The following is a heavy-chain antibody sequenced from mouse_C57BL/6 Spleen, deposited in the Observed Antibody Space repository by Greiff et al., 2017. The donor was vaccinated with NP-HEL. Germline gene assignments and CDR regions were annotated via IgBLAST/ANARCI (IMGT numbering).Heavy chain of an antibody. CDR3: AWWDGDYYAMDY. V-gene: IGHV1-82*01. Sequence: VQLQQSGPELVKPGASVKISCKASGYAFSSSWMNWVKQRPGKGLEWIGRIYPGDGDTNYNGKFKGKATLTADKSSSTAYMQLSSLTSEDSAVYFGAWWDGDYYAMDYWGQGTSVTVSS. J-gene: IGHJ4*01. D-gene: IGHD1-1*02. CDR2: IYPGDGDT. CDR1: GYAFSSSW.